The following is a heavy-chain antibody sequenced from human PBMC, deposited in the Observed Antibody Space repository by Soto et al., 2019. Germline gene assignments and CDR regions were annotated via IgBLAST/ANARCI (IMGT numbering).Heavy chain of an antibody. J-gene: IGHJ4*02. Sequence: GESLKISCKGSGYRFSTFWIAWVRQMPGKGLEWMGIIYPGDSDTRYSPSFQGQVTISTDKSISTAYLQWSSLKASDTAMYYCARQDGYALYYFDSWGQGTLVTVSS. CDR1: GYRFSTFW. V-gene: IGHV5-51*01. D-gene: IGHD5-12*01. CDR3: ARQDGYALYYFDS. CDR2: IYPGDSDT.